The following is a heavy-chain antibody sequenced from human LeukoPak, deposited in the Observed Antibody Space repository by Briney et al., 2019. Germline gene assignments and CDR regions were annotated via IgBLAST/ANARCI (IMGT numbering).Heavy chain of an antibody. J-gene: IGHJ4*02. Sequence: SETLSLTCTVSGGSISSSSYYWGWIRQPPGKGLEWIGSIYYSGSTYYNPSLKSRVTISVDTSKNQFSLKLSSVTAADTAVYYCARFYYYGSGTPQPWGQGTLVTVSS. D-gene: IGHD3-10*01. CDR2: IYYSGST. CDR3: ARFYYYGSGTPQP. V-gene: IGHV4-39*07. CDR1: GGSISSSSYY.